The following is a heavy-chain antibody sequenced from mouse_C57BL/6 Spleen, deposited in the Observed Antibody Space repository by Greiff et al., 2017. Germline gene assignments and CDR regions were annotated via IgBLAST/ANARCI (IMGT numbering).Heavy chain of an antibody. CDR2: IDPNSGGT. CDR1: GYTFTSYW. V-gene: IGHV1-72*01. CDR3: ARLSSIYYYGSSPGWFAY. D-gene: IGHD1-1*01. Sequence: QVQLQQSGAELVKPGASVKLSCKASGYTFTSYWMHWVKQRPGRGLEWIGRIDPNSGGTKYNEKFKSKATLTVDKPSSTAYMQLSSLTSEDSAVYYCARLSSIYYYGSSPGWFAYWGQGTLVTVSA. J-gene: IGHJ3*01.